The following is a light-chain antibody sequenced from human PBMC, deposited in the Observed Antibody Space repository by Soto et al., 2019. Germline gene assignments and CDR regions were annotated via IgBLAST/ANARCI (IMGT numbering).Light chain of an antibody. J-gene: IGKJ5*01. CDR1: QSISSY. CDR2: AAS. Sequence: IQMTQSPSSLSASVGDRVTITCRASQSISSYLNWYQQKPGKAPKPLIYAASSLQSGVPSKFSGSGSGTDFTLTISSLQPEDFATYYCQQCYSTPHTFGQGTRLEIK. CDR3: QQCYSTPHT. V-gene: IGKV1-39*01.